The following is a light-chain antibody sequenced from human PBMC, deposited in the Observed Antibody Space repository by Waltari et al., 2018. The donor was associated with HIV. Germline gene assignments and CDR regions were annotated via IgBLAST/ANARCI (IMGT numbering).Light chain of an antibody. Sequence: DIQLTKSPSALSASIGDRVAITCRASQSITEDLNWYQQRPGKAQKLLVYSATLLHSGVPSRFSGSGSQIDFTLTIDSLQPEDVATYFSQQSYSTLFAFGPGTKVELK. CDR1: QSITED. J-gene: IGKJ1*01. CDR2: SAT. CDR3: QQSYSTLFA. V-gene: IGKV1-39*01.